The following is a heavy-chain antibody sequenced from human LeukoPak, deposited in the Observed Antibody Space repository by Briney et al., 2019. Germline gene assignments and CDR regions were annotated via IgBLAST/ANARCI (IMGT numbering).Heavy chain of an antibody. D-gene: IGHD3-22*01. CDR3: ARASSDYDSSGSSFDY. J-gene: IGHJ4*02. Sequence: GASVKVSCKASGYTFTGYYMRWVRQAPGQGLEWMGWINPNSGGTNYAQKFQGRVTMTRDTSISTAYMELSRLRSDDTAVYYCARASSDYDSSGSSFDYWGQGTLVTVSS. CDR2: INPNSGGT. CDR1: GYTFTGYY. V-gene: IGHV1-2*02.